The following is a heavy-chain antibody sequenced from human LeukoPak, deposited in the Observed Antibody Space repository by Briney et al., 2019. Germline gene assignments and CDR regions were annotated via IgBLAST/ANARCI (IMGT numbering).Heavy chain of an antibody. J-gene: IGHJ4*02. V-gene: IGHV4-34*01. CDR3: ARGSRVVVPAALYYFDY. CDR1: GGSFSGYY. D-gene: IGHD2-2*01. Sequence: SETLSLTCAVSGGSFSGYYWSWIRQPPGKGLELIGEINHSGSTNYNPSLKSRVTISVDTSKNQFSLKLSSVTAADTAVYYCARGSRVVVPAALYYFDYWGQGTLVTVSS. CDR2: INHSGST.